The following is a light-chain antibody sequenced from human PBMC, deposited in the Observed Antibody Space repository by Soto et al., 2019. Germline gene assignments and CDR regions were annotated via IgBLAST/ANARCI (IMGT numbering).Light chain of an antibody. J-gene: IGLJ3*02. CDR2: DTD. CDR3: SLSYSGIRV. V-gene: IGLV7-46*01. Sequence: QAVVIQEPSLTVSPGGTVTLTCGSSTGAVTSGHWPYWFQQTPGQVPRALIYDTDNRHSWTPARFSGSLLGGTPALILSGARPEDEADYYCSLSYSGIRVFGGGTKLTVL. CDR1: TGAVTSGHW.